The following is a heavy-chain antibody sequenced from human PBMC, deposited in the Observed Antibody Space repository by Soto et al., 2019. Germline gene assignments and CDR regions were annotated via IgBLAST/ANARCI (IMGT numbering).Heavy chain of an antibody. V-gene: IGHV4-34*01. CDR1: GGSFSGYY. Sequence: SETLSLTCAVYGGSFSGYYWSWIRQPPGKGLEWIGEINHSGSTNYNPSLKSRVTISVDTSKNQFSLKLSSVTAADTAVYYCARGLYYFDYWGQGTLVTVSS. CDR2: INHSGST. J-gene: IGHJ4*02. CDR3: ARGLYYFDY.